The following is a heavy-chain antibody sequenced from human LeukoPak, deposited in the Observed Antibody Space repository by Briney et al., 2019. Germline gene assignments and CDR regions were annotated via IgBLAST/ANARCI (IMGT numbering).Heavy chain of an antibody. J-gene: IGHJ6*02. CDR2: ISGSGGST. CDR1: GFTFSSYA. V-gene: IGHV3-23*01. CDR3: ARGKQPQSPPYYYYGMDV. D-gene: IGHD5-18*01. Sequence: GGSLRLSCAASGFTFSSYAMSWVRQAPGKGLEWVSAISGSGGSTYYADSVKGRFTISRDNSKNTLYLQMNSLRAEDTAVYYCARGKQPQSPPYYYYGMDVWGQGTTVTVSS.